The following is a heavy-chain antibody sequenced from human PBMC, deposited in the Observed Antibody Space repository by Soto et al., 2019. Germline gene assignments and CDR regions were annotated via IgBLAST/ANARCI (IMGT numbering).Heavy chain of an antibody. Sequence: GGSLRLSCAASGFTFSSYWMHWVRQAPGKGLVWVSRINRDGSSTSYADSVKGRFTISRDNAKNTLYLQMNSLRAEDTAVYYCARGQSVSLGEFSYWGQGTLVTVSS. CDR3: ARGQSVSLGEFSY. J-gene: IGHJ4*02. D-gene: IGHD3-10*01. CDR2: INRDGSST. V-gene: IGHV3-74*01. CDR1: GFTFSSYW.